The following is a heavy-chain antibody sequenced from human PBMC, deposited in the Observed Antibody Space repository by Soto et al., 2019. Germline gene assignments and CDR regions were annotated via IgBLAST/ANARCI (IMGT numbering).Heavy chain of an antibody. CDR1: GFTPSSYA. CDR2: IGGSGGST. CDR3: AKNRYYDILTGYYDY. J-gene: IGHJ4*02. V-gene: IGHV3-23*01. D-gene: IGHD3-9*01. Sequence: PGGSLRLSCAASGFTPSSYAMSWVRQAPGKGLEWVSAIGGSGGSTYYADSVKGRFTISRDNSKNTLYLQMNSLRAEDTAVYYCAKNRYYDILTGYYDYWGQGTLVTVSS.